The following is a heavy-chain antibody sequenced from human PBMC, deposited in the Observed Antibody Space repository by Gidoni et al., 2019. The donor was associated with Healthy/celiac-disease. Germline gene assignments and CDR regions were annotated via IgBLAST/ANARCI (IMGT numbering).Heavy chain of an antibody. Sequence: EVQLVESGGGLVQPGGSLRRASAASGFTFGSYRVKWGRQAPVKWRELVSYSSSSSSTIYYADAVKGRFTISRDTAKTSLYLQMNSLRAEDTAVYYCASAPAPLRPYYYGPRGGETDYWGQGTLVTVSS. J-gene: IGHJ4*02. CDR2: SSSSSSTI. D-gene: IGHD3-10*01. CDR3: ASAPAPLRPYYYGPRGGETDY. CDR1: GFTFGSYR. V-gene: IGHV3-48*01.